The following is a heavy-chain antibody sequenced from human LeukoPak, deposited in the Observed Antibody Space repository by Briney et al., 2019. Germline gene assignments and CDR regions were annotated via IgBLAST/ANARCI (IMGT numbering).Heavy chain of an antibody. CDR3: ARRRYSGSSQHFDY. Sequence: GGSLRLSCAASGFTFSSYEMNWVRQAPGKGLEWVSYISSSGSTIYYADSVKGRFTISRDNAKNSLYLQMNSLRAEDTAVYYCARRRYSGSSQHFDYWGLGTLVTVSS. CDR2: ISSSGSTI. CDR1: GFTFSSYE. J-gene: IGHJ4*02. V-gene: IGHV3-48*03. D-gene: IGHD1-26*01.